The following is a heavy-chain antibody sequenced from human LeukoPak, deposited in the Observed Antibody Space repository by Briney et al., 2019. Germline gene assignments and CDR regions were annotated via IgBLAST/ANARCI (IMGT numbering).Heavy chain of an antibody. J-gene: IGHJ4*02. Sequence: SETLSLTCAVSGYSISSGYYWGWIRKPPGKGLEWIGSIYHSGSTYYNPSLKSRVTISVDTSKNQSSLKLSSVTAADTAVYYCARNRGYYHSSGYYAVDYWGQGTLVTVSS. CDR3: ARNRGYYHSSGYYAVDY. CDR1: GYSISSGYY. CDR2: IYHSGST. V-gene: IGHV4-38-2*01. D-gene: IGHD3-22*01.